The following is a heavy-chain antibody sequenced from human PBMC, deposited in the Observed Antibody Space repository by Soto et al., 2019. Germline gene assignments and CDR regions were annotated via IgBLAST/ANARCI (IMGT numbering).Heavy chain of an antibody. Sequence: PGESLKISCSVSGYNFNSYWISWVRQMPGKGLEWMGTIDPTDSYTKYSPSFQGHVTFSVDKSTSTAYLQWNSLKASDTAMYYCAREGFTTVITYYFDYWGQGTPVTVSS. CDR3: AREGFTTVITYYFDY. V-gene: IGHV5-10-1*01. D-gene: IGHD4-4*01. J-gene: IGHJ4*02. CDR1: GYNFNSYW. CDR2: IDPTDSYT.